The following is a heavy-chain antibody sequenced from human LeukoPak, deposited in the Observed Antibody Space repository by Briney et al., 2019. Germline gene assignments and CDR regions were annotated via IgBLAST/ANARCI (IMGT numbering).Heavy chain of an antibody. V-gene: IGHV4-59*01. CDR2: IYYSGST. CDR1: GGSISSYY. D-gene: IGHD3-10*01. Sequence: SETLSLTCTVSGGSISSYYWSWIRQPPGKGLEWIGYIYYSGSTNYNPSLKSRVTISVDTSKNQFSLKLSSVTAADTAVYHCARRRVDKYYYGSGSYQYNWFDPWGQGTLVTVSS. J-gene: IGHJ5*02. CDR3: ARRRVDKYYYGSGSYQYNWFDP.